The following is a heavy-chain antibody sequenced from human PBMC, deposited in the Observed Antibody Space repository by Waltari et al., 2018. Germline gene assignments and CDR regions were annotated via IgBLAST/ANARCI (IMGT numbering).Heavy chain of an antibody. Sequence: QLQLQESGPGLVKPSETLSLTCTVSGGSISSSGYYWGWIRQPPGKGLEWIGSIYYRGSTYDNPSLKSRVTISVDTSKNQFSLKVSSVTAADTAVYYCARHESWSGVGNYWGQGALVTVSS. CDR1: GGSISSSGYY. CDR3: ARHESWSGVGNY. V-gene: IGHV4-39*01. J-gene: IGHJ4*02. CDR2: IYYRGST. D-gene: IGHD3-10*01.